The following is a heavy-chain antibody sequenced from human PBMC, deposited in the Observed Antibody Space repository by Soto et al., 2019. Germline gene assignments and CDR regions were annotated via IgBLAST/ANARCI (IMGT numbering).Heavy chain of an antibody. D-gene: IGHD3-10*01. CDR3: ARDVSITMVRGVSDAFDI. J-gene: IGHJ3*02. CDR1: GYTFTSYY. V-gene: IGHV1-46*01. CDR2: INPSGGST. Sequence: GASVKVSCKASGYTFTSYYMHWVRQAPGQGLEWMGIINPSGGSTSYAQKFQGRVTMTRDTSTSTVYMELSSLRSEDTAVYYCARDVSITMVRGVSDAFDIWGQGTMVTVSS.